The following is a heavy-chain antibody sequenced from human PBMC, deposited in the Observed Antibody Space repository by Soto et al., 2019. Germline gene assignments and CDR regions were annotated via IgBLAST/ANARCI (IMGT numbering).Heavy chain of an antibody. Sequence: ASVKVSCKASGYTFTSYGISWVRQAPGQGLEWMGWISAYNGNTNYAQKLQGRVTMTTDTSTSTAYMELRSLRSDDTAVYDCAGGFPDYSSSSLDYWGQGTLVTVSS. CDR3: AGGFPDYSSSSLDY. V-gene: IGHV1-18*01. J-gene: IGHJ4*02. D-gene: IGHD6-6*01. CDR1: GYTFTSYG. CDR2: ISAYNGNT.